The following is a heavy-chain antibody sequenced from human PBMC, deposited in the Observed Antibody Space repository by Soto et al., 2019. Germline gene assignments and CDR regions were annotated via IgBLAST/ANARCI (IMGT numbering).Heavy chain of an antibody. Sequence: QVQLVQSGAEVKKPGSSVKVSCKASRGTFSTSTFTWVRQAPGQGLEWMGRTIPILDVADYAQDFQGRVTITADKSTSTAYMELTSLTSKDTAVYYCARDSPIGSTYSGYDAIDSWGQGTLVTVSS. J-gene: IGHJ4*02. D-gene: IGHD5-12*01. V-gene: IGHV1-69*08. CDR1: RGTFSTST. CDR2: TIPILDVA. CDR3: ARDSPIGSTYSGYDAIDS.